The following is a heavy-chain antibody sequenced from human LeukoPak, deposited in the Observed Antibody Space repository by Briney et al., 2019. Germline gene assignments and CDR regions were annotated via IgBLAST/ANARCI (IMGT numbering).Heavy chain of an antibody. CDR3: TAERAGTIVDY. Sequence: SETLSLTCTVSGGSISSYYWSRIRQPPGEGLEWIGYIYYSGSTNYNPSLKSRVTISVDTSKNQFSLKLSSVTAADTAVYYCTAERAGTIVDYWGQGTLITVSS. J-gene: IGHJ4*02. CDR1: GGSISSYY. CDR2: IYYSGST. D-gene: IGHD1-26*01. V-gene: IGHV4-59*01.